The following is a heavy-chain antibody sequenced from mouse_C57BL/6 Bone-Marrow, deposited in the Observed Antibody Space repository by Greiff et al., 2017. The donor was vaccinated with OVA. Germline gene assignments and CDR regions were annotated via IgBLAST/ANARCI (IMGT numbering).Heavy chain of an antibody. J-gene: IGHJ3*01. CDR3: ARQGAYYRNYVWFAY. CDR1: GFTFSSYG. D-gene: IGHD2-10*01. V-gene: IGHV5-6*01. CDR2: ISSGGSYT. Sequence: EVQLMESGGDLVKPGGSLKLSCAASGFTFSSYGMSWVRQTPDKRLEWVATISSGGSYTYYPDSVKGRFTISRDNAKNTLYLQMSSLKSEDTAMYYCARQGAYYRNYVWFAYWGQGTLAPVFA.